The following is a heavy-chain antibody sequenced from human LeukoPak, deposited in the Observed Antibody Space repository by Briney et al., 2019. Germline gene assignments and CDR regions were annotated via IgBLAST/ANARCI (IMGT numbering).Heavy chain of an antibody. Sequence: GGSLRLSCAASGFTVSSNYMSWVRQAPGKGLEWVSVIYSGGSTYYADSVKGRFTISRDNSKNTLYLQMNSLRAEDTAVYYCAKAYSSGWYPHWGQGTLVTVSS. J-gene: IGHJ4*02. CDR1: GFTVSSNY. CDR3: AKAYSSGWYPH. CDR2: IYSGGST. V-gene: IGHV3-66*01. D-gene: IGHD6-19*01.